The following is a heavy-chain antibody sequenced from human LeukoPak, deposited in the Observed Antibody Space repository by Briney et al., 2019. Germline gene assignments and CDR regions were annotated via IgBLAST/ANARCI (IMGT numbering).Heavy chain of an antibody. D-gene: IGHD6-19*01. CDR2: IGIRGDT. Sequence: GGSLRLSCADSGFTFMDYDMHWVRQVIGKGLEWVSVIGIRGDTHYSGSVKGRFTISRENAESSLYLQMNSLRAEDTAVYYCARGGIQVSGIDEFDYWGQGTLVTVSS. CDR1: GFTFMDYD. V-gene: IGHV3-13*01. CDR3: ARGGIQVSGIDEFDY. J-gene: IGHJ4*02.